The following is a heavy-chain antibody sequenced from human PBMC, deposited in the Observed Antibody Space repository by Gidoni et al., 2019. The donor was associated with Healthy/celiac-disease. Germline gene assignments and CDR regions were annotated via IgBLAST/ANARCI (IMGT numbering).Heavy chain of an antibody. CDR2: ISSSSSYI. CDR1: GFTFSSYS. CDR3: ARTHYYDSSGYDD. D-gene: IGHD3-22*01. V-gene: IGHV3-21*01. J-gene: IGHJ4*02. Sequence: EVQLVESGGGLVKPGGSLRLSCAASGFTFSSYSMNWVRQAPGKGLEWVSSISSSSSYIYDADSVKGRFTISRDNAKNSLYLQMNSLRAEDTAVYYCARTHYYDSSGYDDWGQGTLVTVSS.